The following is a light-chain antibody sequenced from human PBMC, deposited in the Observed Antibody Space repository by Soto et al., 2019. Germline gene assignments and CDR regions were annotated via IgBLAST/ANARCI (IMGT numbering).Light chain of an antibody. CDR3: AAWDDSLNGVV. CDR2: TNN. V-gene: IGLV1-44*01. CDR1: RSNIGSNP. J-gene: IGLJ2*01. Sequence: QPVLTQAPSASGTPGQRVTISCSGSRSNIGSNPVNWYQQLPGTAPKLLIYTNNQRPSGVPDRFSGSKSGTSASLAISGLQSEDEADYYCAAWDDSLNGVVFGGGTKLTVL.